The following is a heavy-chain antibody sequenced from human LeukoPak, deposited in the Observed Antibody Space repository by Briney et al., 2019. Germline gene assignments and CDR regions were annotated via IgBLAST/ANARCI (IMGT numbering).Heavy chain of an antibody. V-gene: IGHV3-64*01. Sequence: PGGSLRLSCAASGFTFSSYAMHWVRQAPGKGLEYVSAISSNGGSTYYANSVKGRFTISRDNSKNTLYLQMGSLRAEDMAVYYCARVVERYFDYWGQGTLLTVSS. D-gene: IGHD6-6*01. J-gene: IGHJ4*02. CDR1: GFTFSSYA. CDR2: ISSNGGST. CDR3: ARVVERYFDY.